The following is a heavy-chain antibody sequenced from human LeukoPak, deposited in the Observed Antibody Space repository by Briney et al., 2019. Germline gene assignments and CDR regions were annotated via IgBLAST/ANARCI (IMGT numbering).Heavy chain of an antibody. V-gene: IGHV4-59*01. J-gene: IGHJ3*02. CDR3: ARDTYYYDSSGNPNAFDI. CDR2: IYYSGST. Sequence: SETLSLTCTVSGGSISSYYWSWIRQPPGKGLEWIGYIYYSGSTNYNPSLKSRVTIPVDTSKNQFSLKLSSVTAADTAVYYCARDTYYYDSSGNPNAFDIWGQGTMVTVSS. D-gene: IGHD3-22*01. CDR1: GGSISSYY.